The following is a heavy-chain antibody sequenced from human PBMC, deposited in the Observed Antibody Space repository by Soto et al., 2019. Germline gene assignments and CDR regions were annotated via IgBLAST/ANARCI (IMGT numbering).Heavy chain of an antibody. D-gene: IGHD2-8*02. J-gene: IGHJ4*02. Sequence: EVQLVESGGGLVQPGESLRLSCAASGFTFSSYWMTWVRQAPGKGLEWVANIKQDGGEKYYLDSVKGRFTISRDNAKNSLYLQMNSLRIEDTAVYYCAIETGFLLNVRYCNDTTCSEYYWGQGALVTVSS. CDR2: IKQDGGEK. CDR1: GFTFSSYW. V-gene: IGHV3-7*01. CDR3: AIETGFLLNVRYCNDTTCSEYY.